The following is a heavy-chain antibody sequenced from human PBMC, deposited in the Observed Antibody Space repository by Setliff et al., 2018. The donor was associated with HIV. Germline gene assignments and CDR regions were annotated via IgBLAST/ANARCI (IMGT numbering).Heavy chain of an antibody. CDR3: ARGGNSRAAWFDS. J-gene: IGHJ5*01. CDR2: IHYSGSN. V-gene: IGHV4-39*07. D-gene: IGHD5-12*01. CDR1: GGFIKNSNYY. Sequence: PSETLSLTCTVYGGFIKNSNYYWGWIRQPPGKGLEWIGNIHYSGSNFYNPSLTDRLTLSVDTSDNQFSLKLTSVTAADTAVYYCARGGNSRAAWFDSWGQGTLVTVSS.